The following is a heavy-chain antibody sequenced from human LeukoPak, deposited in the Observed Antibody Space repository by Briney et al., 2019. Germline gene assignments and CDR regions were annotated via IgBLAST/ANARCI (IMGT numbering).Heavy chain of an antibody. CDR2: ISGRGTNT. Sequence: GSLRLPCAASGFTFSSYAMSWVRQAPGKGLEWVSAISGRGTNTYYADSVKGRFTISRDNSKNTLYLQMNSLRAEDTAVYYCAKEVITIFRVGDNWFDPWGQGTLVTVSS. CDR3: AKEVITIFRVGDNWFDP. D-gene: IGHD3-3*01. V-gene: IGHV3-23*01. CDR1: GFTFSSYA. J-gene: IGHJ5*02.